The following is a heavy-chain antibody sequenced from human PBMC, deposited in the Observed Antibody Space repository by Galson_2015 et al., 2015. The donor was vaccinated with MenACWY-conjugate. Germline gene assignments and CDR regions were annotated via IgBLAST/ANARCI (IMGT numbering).Heavy chain of an antibody. D-gene: IGHD6-19*01. V-gene: IGHV3-23*01. CDR1: GFIFSSYA. J-gene: IGHJ4*02. CDR2: MSGSGGSR. CDR3: AKSAEYSSGWYAIEY. Sequence: SLRLSCAASGFIFSSYAMSWVRQAPGKGLEWVSAMSGSGGSRNYADSVKGRFTISRDNAKNSLYLQISSLRAEDTALYYCAKSAEYSSGWYAIEYWGQGALVTVSP.